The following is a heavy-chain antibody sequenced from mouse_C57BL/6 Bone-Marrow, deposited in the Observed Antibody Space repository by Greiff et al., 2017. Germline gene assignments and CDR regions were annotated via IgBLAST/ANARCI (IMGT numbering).Heavy chain of an antibody. V-gene: IGHV3-6*01. J-gene: IGHJ2*01. Sequence: QQSGPGLVKPSQFLSLTCSVTGYPITSGYYWNWIRQFSGNTRVWLGYIRYDGSNNYNPSIKNRISITRDTSKNQFFLKLNSVTTEDTATYYCSRARTEHFDYWGQGTTLTVSA. CDR3: SRARTEHFDY. CDR1: GYPITSGYY. CDR2: IRYDGSN.